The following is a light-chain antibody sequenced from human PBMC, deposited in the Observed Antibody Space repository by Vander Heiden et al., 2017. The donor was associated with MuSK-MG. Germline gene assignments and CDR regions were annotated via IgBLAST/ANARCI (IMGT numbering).Light chain of an antibody. CDR3: QQRTTWP. Sequence: EIVLTQSPATLSLSPGERATLSCRASQSVSNYLAWYQQKPGQAPRLLIYDASNRDAGVQARFSGSGYGTDFTLTSSSLETEDFAVYYRQQRTTWPLGPGTKLEIK. J-gene: IGKJ2*01. V-gene: IGKV3-11*01. CDR1: QSVSNY. CDR2: DAS.